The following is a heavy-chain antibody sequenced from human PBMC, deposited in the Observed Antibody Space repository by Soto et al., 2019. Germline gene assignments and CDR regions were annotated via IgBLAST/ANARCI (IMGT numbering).Heavy chain of an antibody. D-gene: IGHD6-13*01. V-gene: IGHV1-46*01. CDR3: ARDRAAAGLDP. J-gene: IGHJ5*02. CDR2: INPSSGGT. CDR1: GYTLTNYH. Sequence: ASVKVSCKASGYTLTNYHMHWVRQAPGQGLEWMGVINPSSGGTDYTQKFQGRVTMTSDTSTSTAYMELSRLRSDDTAVYYCARDRAAAGLDPWGQGTLVTVSS.